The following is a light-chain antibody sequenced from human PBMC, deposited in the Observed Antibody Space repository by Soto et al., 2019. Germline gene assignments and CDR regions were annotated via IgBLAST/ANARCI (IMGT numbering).Light chain of an antibody. Sequence: DIQMTQSPSSLSASVGDRVMITCRASQSISSYLNRYQQIPGKAPKLLIYAASSLQSGVPSRFSGSGSGTDFTLTISSLQREDFATYYCQQSNSIPWTFGQGTKVEIK. V-gene: IGKV1-39*01. J-gene: IGKJ1*01. CDR3: QQSNSIPWT. CDR2: AAS. CDR1: QSISSY.